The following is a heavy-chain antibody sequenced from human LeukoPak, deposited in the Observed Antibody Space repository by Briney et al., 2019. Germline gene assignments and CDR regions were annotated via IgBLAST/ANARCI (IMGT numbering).Heavy chain of an antibody. J-gene: IGHJ4*02. V-gene: IGHV3-49*04. D-gene: IGHD3-16*02. CDR3: TTSMITFGGVIVPFDY. CDR1: GFTFGDYA. CDR2: IRSKAYGGTT. Sequence: GGSLRLSCTASGFTFGDYAMSWVRQAPGKGLEWVGFIRSKAYGGTTEYAASVKGRFTISRDDSKSIAYLQMNSLKTEDTAVYYCTTSMITFGGVIVPFDYWGQGTLVTVSS.